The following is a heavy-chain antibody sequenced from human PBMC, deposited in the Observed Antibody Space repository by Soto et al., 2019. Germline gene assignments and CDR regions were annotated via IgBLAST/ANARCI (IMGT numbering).Heavy chain of an antibody. CDR2: ISGSGGST. CDR1: GFTFSSYA. D-gene: IGHD5-12*01. Sequence: EVQLLESGGGLVQPGGSLRLSCAASGFTFSSYAMSWVRQAPGKGLEWVSSISGSGGSTYYADSVKGRFTISRDNSKNKLYLQMNSLRAEDTAVYYCAKRGYRYYYYGMDVWGQGTTVTVSS. V-gene: IGHV3-23*01. J-gene: IGHJ6*02. CDR3: AKRGYRYYYYGMDV.